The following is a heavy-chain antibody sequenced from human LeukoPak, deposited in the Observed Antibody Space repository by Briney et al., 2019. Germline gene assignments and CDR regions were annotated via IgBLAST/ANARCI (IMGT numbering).Heavy chain of an antibody. J-gene: IGHJ4*02. Sequence: SVKVSCKASGGTFSSYAISWVRQAPGQGLEWMGGIIPIFGTANYAQKFQGRVTIAADGSTSTAYMELSSLRSEDTAVYYCAESRDGYNAFDYWGQGTLVTGSS. V-gene: IGHV1-69*13. CDR1: GGTFSSYA. CDR2: IIPIFGTA. CDR3: AESRDGYNAFDY. D-gene: IGHD5-24*01.